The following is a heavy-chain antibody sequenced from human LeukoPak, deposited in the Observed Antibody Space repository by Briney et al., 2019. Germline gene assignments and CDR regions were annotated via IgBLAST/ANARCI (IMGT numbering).Heavy chain of an antibody. D-gene: IGHD2-2*01. Sequence: GESLKISCKGSGYRFTSYWIGWVRQMPGKGLEWMGIIYPGDSDTRYSPSFQGQVTISADKSISTAYLQWSSLKASDTAMYYCAIIGETLPDCSSTSCYEGHDAFDIWGQGTMVTVSS. V-gene: IGHV5-51*01. CDR1: GYRFTSYW. CDR3: AIIGETLPDCSSTSCYEGHDAFDI. J-gene: IGHJ3*02. CDR2: IYPGDSDT.